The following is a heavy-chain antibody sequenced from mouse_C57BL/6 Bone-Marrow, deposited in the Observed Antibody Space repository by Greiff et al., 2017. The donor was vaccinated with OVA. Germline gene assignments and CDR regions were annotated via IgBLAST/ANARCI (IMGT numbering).Heavy chain of an antibody. CDR2: INPYNGGT. D-gene: IGHD1-1*01. CDR3: AREDYYCSSYWYFDV. J-gene: IGHJ1*03. CDR1: GYTFTDYY. Sequence: EVQLQQSGPVLVKPGASVKMSCKASGYTFTDYYMNWVKQSHGKSLEWIGVINPYNGGTSYNQKFKGKATLTVDKSSSTAYMELNSLTSEDSAVYYCAREDYYCSSYWYFDVWGTGTTVTVSS. V-gene: IGHV1-19*01.